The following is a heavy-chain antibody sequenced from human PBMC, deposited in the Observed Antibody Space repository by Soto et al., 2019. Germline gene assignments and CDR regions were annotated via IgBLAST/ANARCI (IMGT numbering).Heavy chain of an antibody. CDR1: GASISGSKW. CDR3: ANKGGTYYFY. V-gene: IGHV4-4*02. Sequence: QVQLQESGPGLVKPSGTLSLTCAVSGASISGSKWWTWVRQSPEKGLEWIGEISPSGNSNYNPSLKGRVTISVDKSKIQFSLQLTSVTAADTAIYYCANKGGTYYFYWGQGTLVTVSS. J-gene: IGHJ4*02. CDR2: ISPSGNS. D-gene: IGHD1-26*01.